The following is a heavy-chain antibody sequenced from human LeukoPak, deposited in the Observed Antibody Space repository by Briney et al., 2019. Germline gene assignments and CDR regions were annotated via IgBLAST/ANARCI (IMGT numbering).Heavy chain of an antibody. CDR3: AREAYSGSYSDY. CDR1: GFTFSSYS. V-gene: IGHV3-48*02. J-gene: IGHJ4*02. D-gene: IGHD1-26*01. Sequence: GGSLRLSCAASGFTFSSYSMNWVRQAPGKGLEWVSYITSSGSTMFYKDSVKGRFTISRDNAKNSLYLQMNSLGDDDTAVYYCAREAYSGSYSDYWGQGTLVTVSS. CDR2: ITSSGSTM.